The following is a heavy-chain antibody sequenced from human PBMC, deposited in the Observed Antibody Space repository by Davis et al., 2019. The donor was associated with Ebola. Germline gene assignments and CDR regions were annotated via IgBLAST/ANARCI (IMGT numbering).Heavy chain of an antibody. CDR3: ARAGSYRPYFFDY. J-gene: IGHJ4*02. V-gene: IGHV4-34*01. CDR1: GGSFSGYY. Sequence: PSETLSLTCAVYGGSFSGYYWSWIRQPPGKGLEWIGEINHSGSTNYNPSLKSRVTISVDTSKNQFSLELSSVTAADTAVFYCARAGSYRPYFFDYWGQGTLVTVSS. D-gene: IGHD3-16*02. CDR2: INHSGST.